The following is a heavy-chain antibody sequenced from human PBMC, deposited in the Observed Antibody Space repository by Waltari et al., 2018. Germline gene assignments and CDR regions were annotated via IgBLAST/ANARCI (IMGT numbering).Heavy chain of an antibody. V-gene: IGHV4-59*06. D-gene: IGHD2-21*02. Sequence: VQLVESGGGLVKPGGSLRLSCAASGFTFSSYSMNWVRQAPGKGLEWIGYIYYSGSTYYNPSLKSRVTISVDTSKNQFSLKLSSVTAADTAVYYCARVNPSGDWIYYWGQGTLVTVSS. CDR3: ARVNPSGDWIYY. CDR2: IYYSGST. J-gene: IGHJ4*02. CDR1: GFTFSSYS.